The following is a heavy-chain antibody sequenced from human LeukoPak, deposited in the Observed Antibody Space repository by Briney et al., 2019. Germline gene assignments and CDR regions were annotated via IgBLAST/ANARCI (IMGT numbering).Heavy chain of an antibody. D-gene: IGHD6-19*01. CDR2: IIPIFGTA. J-gene: IGHJ1*01. Sequence: SVKVSCKASGGTFSSYAISWVRQAPGQGLEWMGGIIPIFGTANYAQKFQGRVTITADKSTSTAYMELSSLRSEDTAVYYCARTGPIAVAGRRAETEYFQHWGQGTLVTVSS. V-gene: IGHV1-69*06. CDR3: ARTGPIAVAGRRAETEYFQH. CDR1: GGTFSSYA.